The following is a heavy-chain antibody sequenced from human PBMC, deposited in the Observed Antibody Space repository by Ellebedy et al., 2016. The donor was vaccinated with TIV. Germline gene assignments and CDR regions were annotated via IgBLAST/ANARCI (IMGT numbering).Heavy chain of an antibody. CDR3: ARRITMVRGVIGAFDI. D-gene: IGHD3-10*01. J-gene: IGHJ3*02. Sequence: GESLKISCKGSGYSFTSYWIGWVRQMPGKGLEWMGIVYPGDSDTRYSPSFQGQVTISADKSISTAYLQWSSLKASDTAMYYCARRITMVRGVIGAFDIWGQGTMVTVSS. V-gene: IGHV5-51*01. CDR1: GYSFTSYW. CDR2: VYPGDSDT.